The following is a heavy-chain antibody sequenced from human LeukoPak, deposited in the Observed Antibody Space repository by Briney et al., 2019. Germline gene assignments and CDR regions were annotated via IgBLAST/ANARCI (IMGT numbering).Heavy chain of an antibody. J-gene: IGHJ4*02. Sequence: GGSLRLSCAASGFTFSSYAMSWVRQAPGKGLEWVSAISGSGGSTYYADSVRGRLTISRDNSKNTLYLQMNSLRAEDTAVYYCAKDPMGSFDYWGQGTLVTVSS. D-gene: IGHD1-26*01. V-gene: IGHV3-23*01. CDR1: GFTFSSYA. CDR3: AKDPMGSFDY. CDR2: ISGSGGST.